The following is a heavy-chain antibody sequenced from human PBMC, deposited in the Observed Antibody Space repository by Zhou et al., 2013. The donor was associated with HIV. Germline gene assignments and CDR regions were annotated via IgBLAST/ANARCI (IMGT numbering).Heavy chain of an antibody. D-gene: IGHD2-2*01. Sequence: QVQLVQSGAEVKKPGSSVKVSCKASGGTFSSYAISWVRQAPGQGLEWMGGIIPILGTANYAQKFQGRVTITTDESTNTAYMELSSLRSEDTAVYYCAKIPTTDYYFYYMDVWGKGTTVTVSS. CDR1: GGTFSSYA. J-gene: IGHJ6*03. V-gene: IGHV1-69*05. CDR3: AKIPTTDYYFYYMDV. CDR2: IIPILGTA.